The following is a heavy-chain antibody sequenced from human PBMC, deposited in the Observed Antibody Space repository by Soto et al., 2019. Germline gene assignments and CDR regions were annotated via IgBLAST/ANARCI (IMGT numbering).Heavy chain of an antibody. V-gene: IGHV1-69*13. CDR3: ARDERRRYYYGSGSYPT. CDR2: IIPIFGTA. Sequence: SVRVSCKASGGTFRSYAISWVRQAPGQGLEWMGGIIPIFGTANYAQKFQGRVTITADESTSTAYMELSSLRSEDTAVYYCARDERRRYYYGSGSYPTWGQGTLVTVSS. J-gene: IGHJ5*02. CDR1: GGTFRSYA. D-gene: IGHD3-10*01.